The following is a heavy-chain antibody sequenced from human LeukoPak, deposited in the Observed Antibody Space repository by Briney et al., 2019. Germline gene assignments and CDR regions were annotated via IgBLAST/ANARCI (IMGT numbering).Heavy chain of an antibody. CDR1: GFTFSDYY. Sequence: GGSLRLSCAASGFTFSDYYMNWLRQAPGKGLEWVSSISGGSSYTTYADSVKGRFTISRDNAKNFLYLQMNSLRADDTAVYYCARDPSGGYVPYFDYWGQGTLVTVSS. CDR3: ARDPSGGYVPYFDY. D-gene: IGHD3-16*01. J-gene: IGHJ4*02. CDR2: ISGGSSYT. V-gene: IGHV3-11*06.